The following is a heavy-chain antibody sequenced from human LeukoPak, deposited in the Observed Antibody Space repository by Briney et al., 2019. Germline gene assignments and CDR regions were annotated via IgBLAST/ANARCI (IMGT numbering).Heavy chain of an antibody. D-gene: IGHD7-27*01. CDR2: ISYDGSNK. J-gene: IGHJ4*02. CDR1: GFTFSSYA. V-gene: IGHV3-30-3*01. Sequence: GRSLRLSCAASGFTFSSYAMHWVRQAPGKGLEWVAVISYDGSNKYYADSVKGRFTISRDNSKNTLYLQMNSLRAEDTAVYYCARWGIPRCLDCWGQGTLVTVSS. CDR3: ARWGIPRCLDC.